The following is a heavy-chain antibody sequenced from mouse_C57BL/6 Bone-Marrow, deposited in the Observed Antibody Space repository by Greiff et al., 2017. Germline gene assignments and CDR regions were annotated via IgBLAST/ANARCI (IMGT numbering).Heavy chain of an antibody. CDR3: ARIYYFDY. Sequence: QVQLQQPGAELLKPGASVKLSCKASGYTFTSSWLQWVKQRPGQGLEWIGEIDPSVSNTNNNQKFKGKATLTVDTSSSPAYMQLSSLTSEDAAVYYCARIYYFDYWGQGTTLTVSS. CDR1: GYTFTSSW. CDR2: IDPSVSNT. V-gene: IGHV1-50*01. J-gene: IGHJ2*01.